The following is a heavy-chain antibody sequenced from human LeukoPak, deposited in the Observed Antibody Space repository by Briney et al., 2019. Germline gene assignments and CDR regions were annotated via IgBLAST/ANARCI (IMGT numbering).Heavy chain of an antibody. J-gene: IGHJ3*02. V-gene: IGHV4-39*07. CDR1: SGSISSSSYY. D-gene: IGHD2-2*01. CDR2: IYHSGIT. Sequence: SETLSLTCTVSSGSISSSSYYWGWIRQPPGTGLEWIGSIYHSGITDYNPSLKSRVTISIDTSKNRFSLKLSSVTAADTAVYYCARRQRYCSSTSCYAQHRSGAFDIWGQGTMVTVSS. CDR3: ARRQRYCSSTSCYAQHRSGAFDI.